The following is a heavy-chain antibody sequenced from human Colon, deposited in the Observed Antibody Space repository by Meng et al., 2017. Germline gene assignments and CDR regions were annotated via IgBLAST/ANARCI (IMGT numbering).Heavy chain of an antibody. CDR1: GGSFSNYY. CDR2: IHPSGSS. CDR3: ARGVDWAKSGNF. D-gene: IGHD3-9*01. J-gene: IGHJ4*02. V-gene: IGHV4-34*01. Sequence: QGGAGLLKTSGTPSLTCAVYGGSFSNYYLAWIRQPPGKGLEWIGEIHPSGSSYYSPSLQSRVTITLDTSKNQFSLTLSSLTAADTAVYYCARGVDWAKSGNFWGQGTLVTVSS.